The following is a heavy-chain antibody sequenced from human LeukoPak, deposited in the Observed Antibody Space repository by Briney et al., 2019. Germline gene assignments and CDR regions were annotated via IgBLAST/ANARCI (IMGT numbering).Heavy chain of an antibody. Sequence: ASVKVSCKASGYTFTSYYMHWVRQAPGQGLEWMGVINPSGGSTSYAQKFQGRVTMTRDTSTSTVYMELSSLRSEDTAVYYCASDYGGNSHWFDPWGQGTLVTVSS. CDR1: GYTFTSYY. CDR3: ASDYGGNSHWFDP. V-gene: IGHV1-46*01. D-gene: IGHD4-23*01. CDR2: INPSGGST. J-gene: IGHJ5*02.